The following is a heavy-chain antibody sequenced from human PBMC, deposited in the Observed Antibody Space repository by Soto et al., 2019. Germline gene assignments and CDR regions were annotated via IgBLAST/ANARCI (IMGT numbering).Heavy chain of an antibody. CDR3: GSLFEF. CDR2: INNDGSDT. CDR1: GFTFRYYW. J-gene: IGHJ4*02. V-gene: IGHV3-74*01. Sequence: EVHLVESGVGLVQPGGSLRLSCAASGFTFRYYWLHWVRQVPGRGPVWVSGINNDGSDTFYADFVEGRFTISRDNAKNTVYLQMDSLRAEDTAVYYCGSLFEFWGQGTLVTVPS.